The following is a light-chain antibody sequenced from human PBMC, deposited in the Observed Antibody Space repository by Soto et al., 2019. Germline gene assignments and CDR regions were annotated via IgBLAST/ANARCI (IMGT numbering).Light chain of an antibody. CDR3: QSYDSSLTSVV. Sequence: QSVLTQPPSVSGAPGQRVTIPCTGSSSNIGAGYDVHWYQQLPGTAPKLLIYGNTDRPSGVPDRFSGSKSGTSASLAITGLRAEDEADYYCQSYDSSLTSVVFGGGTKVTVL. J-gene: IGLJ2*01. V-gene: IGLV1-40*01. CDR1: SSNIGAGYD. CDR2: GNT.